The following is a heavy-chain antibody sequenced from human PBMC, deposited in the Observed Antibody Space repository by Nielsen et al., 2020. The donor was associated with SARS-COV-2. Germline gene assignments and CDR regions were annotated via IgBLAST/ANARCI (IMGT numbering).Heavy chain of an antibody. CDR1: GFTFSSYA. CDR3: AGFQVVMEY. V-gene: IGHV3-30*04. Sequence: GGSLRLSCAASGFTFSSYAMHWVRQAPGKGLEWVAVISYDGSNKYYADSVKGRFTISRDNSKNTLYLQMNSLRAEDTAVCYCAGFQVVMEYWGQGTLVTVSS. D-gene: IGHD3-22*01. CDR2: ISYDGSNK. J-gene: IGHJ4*02.